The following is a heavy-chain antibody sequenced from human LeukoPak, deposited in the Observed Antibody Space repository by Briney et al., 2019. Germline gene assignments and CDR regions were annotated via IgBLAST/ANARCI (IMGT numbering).Heavy chain of an antibody. CDR1: GFTFSSYW. Sequence: GGSLRLSCTASGFTFSSYWMTWVRQAPGKGLEWVANIKQDGDEEDYVDSVKGRFITFRDNAKNSLYLQMNSLRVEDTAVYYCARVIYGGRPELDAFDIWGRGAMVTVSS. CDR3: ARVIYGGRPELDAFDI. J-gene: IGHJ3*02. CDR2: IKQDGDEE. V-gene: IGHV3-7*04. D-gene: IGHD4-23*01.